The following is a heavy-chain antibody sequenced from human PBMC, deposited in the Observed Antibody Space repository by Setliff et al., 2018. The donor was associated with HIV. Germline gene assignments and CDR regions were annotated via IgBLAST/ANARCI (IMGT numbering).Heavy chain of an antibody. J-gene: IGHJ4*02. CDR1: GYYISGGYY. D-gene: IGHD1-1*01. V-gene: IGHV4-38-2*01. CDR2: IFNSGQT. Sequence: SETLSLTCAVSGYYISGGYYWCWIRQSPGKGLEWIGCIFNSGQTYYNPSLNSRIAISMDTSENQFSLRLTSVTAADTALYFCARAPPGIQLLTTTNGPYYLDFWGQGLLVTVSS. CDR3: ARAPPGIQLLTTTNGPYYLDF.